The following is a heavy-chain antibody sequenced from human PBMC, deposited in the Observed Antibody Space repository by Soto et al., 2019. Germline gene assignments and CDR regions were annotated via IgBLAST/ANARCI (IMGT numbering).Heavy chain of an antibody. D-gene: IGHD5-12*01. CDR2: IIPKLCYA. J-gene: IGHJ4*02. CDR1: GGGNLRDYR. V-gene: IGHV1-69*01. CDR3: ARGSDGYNFGAVY. Sequence: QVQLVQSGAEVKKPGSSVQVSCKASGGGNLRDYRTTWVRQAPGQRLEWMGGIIPKLCYANYAQNFQGRVTIAADESTSTVYMELRSLRSEDTAVYYCARGSDGYNFGAVYWGQGTPVTVAS.